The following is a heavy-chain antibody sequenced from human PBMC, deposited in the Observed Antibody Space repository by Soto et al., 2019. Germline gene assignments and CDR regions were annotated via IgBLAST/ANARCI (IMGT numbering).Heavy chain of an antibody. D-gene: IGHD3-22*01. CDR1: GFTFSSYG. V-gene: IGHV3-33*01. Sequence: QVQLVESGGGVVQPGRSLRLSCAASGFTFSSYGMHWVRQAPGKGLEWVAVIWYDGSNKYYADSVKGRFTISRDNSKHTLYLQMNSLRAEDTAVYYCARAIAQTGMDVWGQGTTVTVSS. CDR3: ARAIAQTGMDV. J-gene: IGHJ6*02. CDR2: IWYDGSNK.